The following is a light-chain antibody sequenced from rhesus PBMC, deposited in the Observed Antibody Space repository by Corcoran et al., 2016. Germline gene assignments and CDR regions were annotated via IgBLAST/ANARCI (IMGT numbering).Light chain of an antibody. J-gene: IGKJ4*01. CDR1: QIVNNN. Sequence: EIVMTQSPATLSLSPGERATLSCWASQIVNNNLAWYQQKPGQAPTLLIYGSSSRATGTPNRFSGSGSGTDFTLTISSLEPEDFAFYDCQQYSNWPLTCGGGTKVEIK. CDR3: QQYSNWPLT. CDR2: GSS. V-gene: IGKV3-42*03.